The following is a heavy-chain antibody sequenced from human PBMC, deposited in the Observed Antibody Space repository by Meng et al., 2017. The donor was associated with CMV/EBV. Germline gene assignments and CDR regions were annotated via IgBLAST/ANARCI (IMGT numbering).Heavy chain of an antibody. CDR3: ARHKGASSSWRGGFDY. J-gene: IGHJ4*02. Sequence: SETLSLTCTVSGGSISSSSYYWGWIRQPPGKGLEWIGSIYYSGSTYYNPSLKSRVTISVDTSKNQFPLKLSSVTAADTAVYYCARHKGASSSWRGGFDYWGQGTLVTVSS. CDR2: IYYSGST. V-gene: IGHV4-39*01. D-gene: IGHD6-13*01. CDR1: GGSISSSSYY.